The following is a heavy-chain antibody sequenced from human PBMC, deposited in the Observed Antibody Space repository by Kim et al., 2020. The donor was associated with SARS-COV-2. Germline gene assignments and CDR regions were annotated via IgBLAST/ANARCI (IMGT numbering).Heavy chain of an antibody. CDR3: ARGTTIYDFWSGYYLDY. D-gene: IGHD3-3*01. J-gene: IGHJ4*02. V-gene: IGHV1-69*01. Sequence: FRGRVTITADESTSTAYMELSSLRSEDTAVYYCARGTTIYDFWSGYYLDYWGQGTLVTVSS.